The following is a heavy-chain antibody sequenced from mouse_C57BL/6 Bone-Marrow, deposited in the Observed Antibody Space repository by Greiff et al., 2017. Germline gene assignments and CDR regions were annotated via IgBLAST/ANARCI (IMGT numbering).Heavy chain of an antibody. CDR2: IYPGSGNT. CDR1: GYSFTSYY. D-gene: IGHD2-2*01. V-gene: IGHV1-66*01. CDR3: ARWRGYGYDDWYFYV. J-gene: IGHJ1*03. Sequence: VQGVESGPELVKPGASVKISCKASGYSFTSYYIHWVKQRPGQGLEWIGWIYPGSGNTEYNEKFKGKATLTADTSSSTAYMELSSLTSEDSAVYYCARWRGYGYDDWYFYVCGTGTTVTFSS.